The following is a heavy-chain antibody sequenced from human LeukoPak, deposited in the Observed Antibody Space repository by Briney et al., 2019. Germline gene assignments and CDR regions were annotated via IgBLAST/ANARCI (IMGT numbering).Heavy chain of an antibody. D-gene: IGHD1/OR15-1a*01. CDR2: FYYSGST. Sequence: SETLSLTCIVSGGSISSGSYYWAWIRQPPGEGLEWIGSFYYSGSTYYNPSLKSRVTISVDTSKNQFSLKLSSVTAADTAVYYCARDSVAVSGTWDYWGQGALVTVSS. V-gene: IGHV4-39*07. CDR1: GGSISSGSYY. CDR3: ARDSVAVSGTWDY. J-gene: IGHJ4*02.